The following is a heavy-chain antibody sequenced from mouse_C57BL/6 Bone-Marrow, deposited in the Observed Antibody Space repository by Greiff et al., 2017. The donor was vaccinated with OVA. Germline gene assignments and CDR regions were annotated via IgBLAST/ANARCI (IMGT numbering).Heavy chain of an antibody. Sequence: VQLQQSGPGLVQPSQSLSITCTVSGFSLTSYCVHWVRQSPGKGLEWLGVIWSGGSTDYNAAFISRLSISKDNSKSQVFFKMNSLQADDTAIYYCARDWFAYWGQGTLVTVSA. J-gene: IGHJ3*01. CDR1: GFSLTSYC. CDR3: ARDWFAY. V-gene: IGHV2-2*01. CDR2: IWSGGST.